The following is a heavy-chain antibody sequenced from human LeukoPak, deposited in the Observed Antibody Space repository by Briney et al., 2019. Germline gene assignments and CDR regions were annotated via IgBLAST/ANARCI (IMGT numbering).Heavy chain of an antibody. CDR1: GFTFSSYS. CDR2: ISSSSSTI. V-gene: IGHV3-48*01. Sequence: TGGSLRLSCAASGFTFSSYSMNWVRQAPGKGLEWVSYISSSSSTIYYADSVKGRLTISRDNAKNSLYLQMNSLRAEDTAVYYCARVGSTTWYNAFDVWGQGTMVTVSS. D-gene: IGHD6-13*01. J-gene: IGHJ3*01. CDR3: ARVGSTTWYNAFDV.